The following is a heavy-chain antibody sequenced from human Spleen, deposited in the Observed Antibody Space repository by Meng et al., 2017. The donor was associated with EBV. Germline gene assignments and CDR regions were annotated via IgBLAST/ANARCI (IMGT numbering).Heavy chain of an antibody. J-gene: IGHJ4*02. V-gene: IGHV7-4-1*02. CDR2: INTNTGNP. Sequence: QVRLVQSGSELKNPGASVKVSCKASGYTFTTSALNWVRQAPGQGLEWMGWINTNTGNPTYAQGFIRRLVFSLDTSVSTAYLQLNALKAEDTAVYYCARERELSVDYWGQGTLVTVSS. D-gene: IGHD1-26*01. CDR3: ARERELSVDY. CDR1: GYTFTTSA.